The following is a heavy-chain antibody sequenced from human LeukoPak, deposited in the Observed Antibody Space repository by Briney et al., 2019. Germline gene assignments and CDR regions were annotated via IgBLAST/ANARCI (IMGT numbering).Heavy chain of an antibody. D-gene: IGHD4-23*01. J-gene: IGHJ4*02. V-gene: IGHV4-34*01. CDR3: ARTRLRWSIFDY. Sequence: PSETLSLTCAVYGGSFNGYYWSWIRQPPGKGLEWIGEINHSGSTNYNPSLKSRVTISVDTSKNQFSLKLSSVTAADTAVYYCARTRLRWSIFDYWGQGTLVTVSS. CDR2: INHSGST. CDR1: GGSFNGYY.